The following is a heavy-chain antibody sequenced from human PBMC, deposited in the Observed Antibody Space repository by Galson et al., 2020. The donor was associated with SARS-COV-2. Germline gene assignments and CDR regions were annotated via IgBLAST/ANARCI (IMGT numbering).Heavy chain of an antibody. D-gene: IGHD4-4*01. CDR1: GVSIRSGNYY. Sequence: ASETLSLTCTVSGVSIRSGNYYWSWIRQHPGKGLEWIGYIYYSVKTSYNPSLKSRVTISIDTSKNQFSLNLSSVTVADTAVYYCARGITTPWNKWFDPWGQGTLVTVSS. CDR2: IYYSVKT. J-gene: IGHJ5*02. CDR3: ARGITTPWNKWFDP. V-gene: IGHV4-31*03.